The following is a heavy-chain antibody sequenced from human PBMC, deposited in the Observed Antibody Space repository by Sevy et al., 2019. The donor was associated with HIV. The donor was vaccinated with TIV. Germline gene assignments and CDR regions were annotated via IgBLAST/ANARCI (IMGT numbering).Heavy chain of an antibody. D-gene: IGHD4-17*01. Sequence: SETLSLTCTVSGGSISSSSYYWGWIRQPPGKGLEWIGSIYYSGSTYYNPSLKSRVTISVDTSKNQFSLKLSSVTAADTAVYYCARLFFSHYGDPQRDYWGQGTLVTVSS. V-gene: IGHV4-39*01. J-gene: IGHJ4*02. CDR2: IYYSGST. CDR3: ARLFFSHYGDPQRDY. CDR1: GGSISSSSYY.